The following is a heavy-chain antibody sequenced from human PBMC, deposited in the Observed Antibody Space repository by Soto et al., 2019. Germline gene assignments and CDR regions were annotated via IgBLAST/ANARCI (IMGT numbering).Heavy chain of an antibody. CDR1: GGSISSGGYS. CDR2: IYPSGST. CDR3: AGGIAARPLGY. Sequence: QLQLQESGSGLVKPSQTLSLTCAVSGGSISSGGYSWSWIRQPTGKGLEWIGYIYPSGSTYYNPSLKSRVTISVDRSKNQFSLRLSSVTAADTAVYYCAGGIAARPLGYWGQGTLVTVSS. V-gene: IGHV4-30-2*01. D-gene: IGHD6-6*01. J-gene: IGHJ4*02.